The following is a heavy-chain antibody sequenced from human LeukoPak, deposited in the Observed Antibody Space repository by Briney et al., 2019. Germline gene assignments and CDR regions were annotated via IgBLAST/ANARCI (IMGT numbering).Heavy chain of an antibody. J-gene: IGHJ4*02. D-gene: IGHD6-19*01. Sequence: SETLSLTCAVYGGSFSGYYWSWIRQPPGKGLEWIGEINHSGSTNYNPSPKSRVTISVDTSKNQFSLKLSSVTAADTAVYYCARADSSGWYPYFDYWGQGTLVTVSS. CDR3: ARADSSGWYPYFDY. CDR2: INHSGST. CDR1: GGSFSGYY. V-gene: IGHV4-34*01.